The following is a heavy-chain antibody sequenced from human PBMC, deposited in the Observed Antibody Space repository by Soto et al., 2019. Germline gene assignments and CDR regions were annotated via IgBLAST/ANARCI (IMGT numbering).Heavy chain of an antibody. J-gene: IGHJ3*02. D-gene: IGHD6-19*01. CDR2: ISAYNGNT. CDR1: GYTFTSYG. V-gene: IGHV1-18*01. Sequence: ASVKVSCKASGYTFTSYGISWVRQAPGQGLEWMGWISAYNGNTNYAQKLQGRVTMTTDTSTSTAYMELRSLRSDDTAVYYCAREYSSGWYGSNGAFDIWGQGTMVTVSS. CDR3: AREYSSGWYGSNGAFDI.